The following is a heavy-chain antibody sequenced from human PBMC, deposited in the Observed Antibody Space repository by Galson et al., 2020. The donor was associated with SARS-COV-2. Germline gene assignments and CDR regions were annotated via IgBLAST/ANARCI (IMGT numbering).Heavy chain of an antibody. J-gene: IGHJ6*03. CDR2: IYYSGST. CDR3: ARVGGGDYYYYMDV. V-gene: IGHV4-59*11. CDR1: GGSISSHY. Sequence: SETLSLTCTVSGGSISSHYWSWIRQPPGKGLEWIGYIYYSGSTNYNPSLKSRVTISVDTSKNQFSLKLSSVTAADTAVYYCARVGGGDYYYYMDVWGKGTTVTVSS. D-gene: IGHD3-16*01.